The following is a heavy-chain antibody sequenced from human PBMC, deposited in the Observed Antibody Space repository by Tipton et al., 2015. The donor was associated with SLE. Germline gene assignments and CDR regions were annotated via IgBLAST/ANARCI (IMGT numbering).Heavy chain of an antibody. CDR1: GGSISSGGYY. J-gene: IGHJ4*02. D-gene: IGHD6-25*01. CDR2: IYYSGST. CDR3: ARIAAGENIDY. V-gene: IGHV4-31*02. Sequence: LRLSCTVSGGSISSGGYYWSWIRQHPGKGLEWIGYIYYSGSTYYNPSLKSRVTISVDTSKNQFSLKLSSVTAADTAVYYCARIAAGENIDYWGQGTLVTVSS.